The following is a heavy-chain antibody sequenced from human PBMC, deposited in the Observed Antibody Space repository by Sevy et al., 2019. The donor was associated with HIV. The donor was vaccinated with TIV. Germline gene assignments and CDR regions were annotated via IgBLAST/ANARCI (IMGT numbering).Heavy chain of an antibody. CDR2: ISSSSSTI. Sequence: GGSLRLSCAASGFTFSSYSMNWVRQAPGKGLEWVSYISSSSSTIYYADSVKGRFTISRDNAKNSLYLQMNSLRAEDTAVYYCARVGIVVGGAFDIWGQGTMVTASS. CDR1: GFTFSSYS. D-gene: IGHD2-15*01. CDR3: ARVGIVVGGAFDI. J-gene: IGHJ3*02. V-gene: IGHV3-48*01.